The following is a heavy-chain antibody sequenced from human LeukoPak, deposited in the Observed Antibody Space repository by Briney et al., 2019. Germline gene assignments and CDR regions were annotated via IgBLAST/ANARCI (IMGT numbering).Heavy chain of an antibody. Sequence: PSESLSLTCAVYGGSFSGYYWSWIRQPPGKGLEWIGEINHSRSTNYNPSLKSRVTISVDTSKNQFSLKLSSVTAADTAVYYCARARRRFDPWGQGTLVTVPS. CDR2: INHSRST. V-gene: IGHV4-34*01. CDR3: ARARRRFDP. CDR1: GGSFSGYY. J-gene: IGHJ5*02.